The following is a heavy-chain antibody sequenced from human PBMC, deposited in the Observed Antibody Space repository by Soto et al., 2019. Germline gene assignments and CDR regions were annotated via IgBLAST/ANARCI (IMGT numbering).Heavy chain of an antibody. J-gene: IGHJ5*02. V-gene: IGHV4-30-2*01. CDR2: IYHSGST. CDR3: ARVTGP. CDR1: GGYISSGGYS. Sequence: SETLSLTCAVSGGYISSGGYSWSWIRQPPGKGLDWIGYIYHSGSTYYNPSLKSRVTISVDRSKNQFSLKLSSVTAADTAVYYCARVTGPWGQGTLVTVSS.